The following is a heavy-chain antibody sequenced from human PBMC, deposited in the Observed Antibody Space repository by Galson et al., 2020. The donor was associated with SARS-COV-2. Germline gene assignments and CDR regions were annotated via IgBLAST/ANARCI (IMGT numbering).Heavy chain of an antibody. J-gene: IGHJ4*02. CDR1: GFTFRIYA. Sequence: GGSLRLSCAASGFTFRIYAMYWVRQAPGKGLEWVAVISYDGSEKYYIDSVKGRFTISRDNSENTLYLQMNSLRSEDTAVYYCATLGPFTWGQGTLVTVSS. CDR3: ATLGPFT. V-gene: IGHV3-30*03. CDR2: ISYDGSEK. D-gene: IGHD3-16*01.